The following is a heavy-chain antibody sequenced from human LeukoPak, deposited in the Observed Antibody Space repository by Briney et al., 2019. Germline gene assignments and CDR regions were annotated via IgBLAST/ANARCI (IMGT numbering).Heavy chain of an antibody. V-gene: IGHV3-30-3*01. CDR2: ISYDGSNK. Sequence: PGGSLRLSCAASGFTFSSYAMHWVRQAPGKGLEWVAVISYDGSNKYYADSVKGRFTISRDNSKNALYLQMNSLRAEDTAVYYCARDLSIAVVATGDYWGQGTLVTVSS. D-gene: IGHD6-19*01. CDR1: GFTFSSYA. J-gene: IGHJ4*02. CDR3: ARDLSIAVVATGDY.